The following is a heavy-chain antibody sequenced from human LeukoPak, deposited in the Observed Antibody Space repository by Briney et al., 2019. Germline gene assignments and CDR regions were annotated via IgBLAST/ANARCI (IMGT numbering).Heavy chain of an antibody. CDR2: INPDSGGT. J-gene: IGHJ4*02. Sequence: GASVKVSCKASGYTFTDYYMHWVRQAPGQGLEWMGWINPDSGGTNYAQRFQGRVTMTRDTSISTAYMEVSRLTSDDTAMYYCARDLTNPSSGDYWGQGTLITVSS. D-gene: IGHD6-25*01. CDR1: GYTFTDYY. CDR3: ARDLTNPSSGDY. V-gene: IGHV1-2*02.